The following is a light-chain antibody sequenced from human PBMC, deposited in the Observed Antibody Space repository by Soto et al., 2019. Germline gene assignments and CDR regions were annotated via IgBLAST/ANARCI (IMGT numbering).Light chain of an antibody. Sequence: QSVVTQPPSASGTPGQRVTISCSGSTSNIGSNYVYWYQQLPRTAPKLLIYRNNQRPSGVPDRFSASKSGTSASLAISGLRSEDDADYYCAAWDDGLSVWVFGGGTKLTVL. CDR2: RNN. CDR3: AAWDDGLSVWV. J-gene: IGLJ3*02. CDR1: TSNIGSNY. V-gene: IGLV1-47*01.